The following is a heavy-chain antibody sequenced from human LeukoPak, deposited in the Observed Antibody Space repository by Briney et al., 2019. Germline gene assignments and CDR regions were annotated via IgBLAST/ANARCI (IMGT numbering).Heavy chain of an antibody. D-gene: IGHD3-9*01. CDR2: TSSRSSYI. CDR3: AKDSRPISSYAFDI. Sequence: NPGGSLRLSCAASGFTFSSYSMNWVRQAPGKGLEWVSSTSSRSSYIDYSDSLKGRFTISRDNAKHSLYLQMNSLRPEDTAFYYCAKDSRPISSYAFDIWGQGTMVTVSS. J-gene: IGHJ3*02. V-gene: IGHV3-21*04. CDR1: GFTFSSYS.